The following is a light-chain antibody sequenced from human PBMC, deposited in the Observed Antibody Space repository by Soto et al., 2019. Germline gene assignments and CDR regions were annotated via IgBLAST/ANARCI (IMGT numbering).Light chain of an antibody. CDR3: SSYTSSSLWV. CDR2: DVS. CDR1: SSDVGGYNY. Sequence: QSALTQPASVSGSPGQSITISCTGTSSDVGGYNYVSWYQQHPGKAPKLMIYDVSNRPSGVSNRFSGSKSGNTASLTISGLQAEDEADSYCSSYTSSSLWVFGGGTKLTVL. J-gene: IGLJ3*02. V-gene: IGLV2-14*01.